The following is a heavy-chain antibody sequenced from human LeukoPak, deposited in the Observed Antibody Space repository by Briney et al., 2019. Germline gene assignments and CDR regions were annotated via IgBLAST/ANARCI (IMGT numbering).Heavy chain of an antibody. CDR1: GFTFSIYA. Sequence: GGSLRLSCAASGFTFSIYAMSWVRQAPGKGLQWVSCITSSGDGTYYADSVKGRFTISRDNSENTLYLQMNSLRVEDTAVYFCAKDRPNYYGSNGHYYRRDGDYWGQGTLVTVAS. CDR2: ITSSGDGT. D-gene: IGHD3-22*01. V-gene: IGHV3-23*01. J-gene: IGHJ4*02. CDR3: AKDRPNYYGSNGHYYRRDGDY.